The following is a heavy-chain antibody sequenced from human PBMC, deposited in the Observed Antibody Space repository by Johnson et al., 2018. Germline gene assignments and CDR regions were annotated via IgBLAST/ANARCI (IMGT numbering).Heavy chain of an antibody. CDR1: GFTFSVYA. D-gene: IGHD2-2*01. Sequence: QVQLVQSGGGVVQPGRSLRLSCAASGFTFSVYAMHWVRQAPGKGLEWVAVISYAGSNKFYADSVKGRFTISRDTSKNKVYLQMNSLRNGDTAVYYCAGDVNIGVVAASMVDYYYYIDVWGKGNTGTVSS. CDR2: ISYAGSNK. CDR3: AGDVNIGVVAASMVDYYYYIDV. J-gene: IGHJ6*03. V-gene: IGHV3-30-3*01.